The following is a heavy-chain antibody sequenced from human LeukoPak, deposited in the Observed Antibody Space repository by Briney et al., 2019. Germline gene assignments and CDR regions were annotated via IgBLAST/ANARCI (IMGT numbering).Heavy chain of an antibody. V-gene: IGHV4-39*07. CDR3: ATEDDYYYYMDV. CDR1: GGSISSSSYY. CDR2: INHSGST. J-gene: IGHJ6*03. Sequence: SETLSLTCTVSGGSISSSSYYWGWIRQPPGKGLEWIGEINHSGSTNYNPSLKSRVTISVDTSKNQFSLKLSSVTAADTAVYYCATEDDYYYYMDVWGKGTTVTVSS.